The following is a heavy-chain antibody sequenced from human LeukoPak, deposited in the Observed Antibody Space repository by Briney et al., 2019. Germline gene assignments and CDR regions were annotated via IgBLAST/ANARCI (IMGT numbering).Heavy chain of an antibody. Sequence: ASVKVSFTVSGYTLTELSMHWVRQAPGKGLEWMGGFDPEDGETIYAQKFQGRMTISADESTSTAYMELSSLRSEDTAVYYCARDRYYDNSGYYYESAYWGQGTLVTVSS. J-gene: IGHJ4*02. CDR2: FDPEDGET. D-gene: IGHD3-22*01. CDR1: GYTLTELS. CDR3: ARDRYYDNSGYYYESAY. V-gene: IGHV1-24*01.